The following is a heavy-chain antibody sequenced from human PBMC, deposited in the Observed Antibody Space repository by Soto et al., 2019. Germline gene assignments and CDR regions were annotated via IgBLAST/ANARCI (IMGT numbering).Heavy chain of an antibody. J-gene: IGHJ4*02. D-gene: IGHD6-19*01. CDR3: VRTYTSNWHYLAVAVAGRVYDY. Sequence: EVQLLESGGGLVQPGGSLRLSCAASGFTFNSHSMSWVRQAPGKGLAWVSSITGAGGGTYYADSVKGRFTISRDNSKNSLYLQMSSLRAEDTAVYYCVRTYTSNWHYLAVAVAGRVYDYWGQGTLVTVSS. CDR1: GFTFNSHS. V-gene: IGHV3-23*01. CDR2: ITGAGGGT.